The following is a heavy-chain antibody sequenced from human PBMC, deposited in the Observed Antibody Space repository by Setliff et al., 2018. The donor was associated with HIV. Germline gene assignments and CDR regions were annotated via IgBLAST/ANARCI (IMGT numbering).Heavy chain of an antibody. CDR2: IRSKAYGGTT. V-gene: IGHV3-49*04. J-gene: IGHJ6*03. CDR3: TTTDPYYYDSSGYYKPRYYYYLDV. D-gene: IGHD3-22*01. CDR1: GFTLGGYA. Sequence: GSLRLSCAGSGFTLGGYAMSWVRQAPGKGLEWVGFIRSKAYGGTTEYAASVKGRFTISRDDSKNIAYLQMNSLKSEDTAVYYCTTTDPYYYDSSGYYKPRYYYYLDVWGKGTTVTVSS.